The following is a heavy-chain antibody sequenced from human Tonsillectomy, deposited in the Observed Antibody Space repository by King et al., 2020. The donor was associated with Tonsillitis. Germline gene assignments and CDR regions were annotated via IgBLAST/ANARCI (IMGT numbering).Heavy chain of an antibody. V-gene: IGHV4-38-2*02. CDR1: GYSIRSGYY. CDR3: AREFYGDYIRAFDI. J-gene: IGHJ3*02. D-gene: IGHD4-17*01. Sequence: QLPESGPGLVTPSETLSLTCAVSGYSIRSGYYWGWIRQPPGKGLAWLGIISHSGTTYSNPSLKRRVTISVDTSKNPFSLKLSSVTAADTAVYYCAREFYGDYIRAFDIWGQGTMVTVSS. CDR2: ISHSGTT.